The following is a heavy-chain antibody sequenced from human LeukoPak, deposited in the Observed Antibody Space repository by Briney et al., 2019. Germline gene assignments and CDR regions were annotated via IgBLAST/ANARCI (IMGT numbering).Heavy chain of an antibody. CDR2: ISAYNGNT. CDR1: GYTFTSYG. D-gene: IGHD6-19*01. J-gene: IGHJ6*02. V-gene: IGHV1-18*01. CDR3: AREAYSSGWYFYYGMDV. Sequence: GASVKVSCKASGYTFTSYGISWVRQAPGQGLEWMGWISAYNGNTNYAQKLQGRVTMTTDTSTSTAYMELRSLRSDDTAVYYCAREAYSSGWYFYYGMDVWGQGTTVTVSS.